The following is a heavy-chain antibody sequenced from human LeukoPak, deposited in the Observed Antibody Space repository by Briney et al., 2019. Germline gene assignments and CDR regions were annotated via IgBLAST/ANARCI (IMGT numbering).Heavy chain of an antibody. J-gene: IGHJ3*02. Sequence: SETLSLTCAVYGGSFSGYYWSWIRQPPGKGLEWIGEINHSGSTNYNPSLKSRVTISVDTSKNQFSLKLSSVTAADTAVYYCASATLYYDYVWGPTRDAFDIWGQGTMVTVPS. CDR2: INHSGST. CDR1: GGSFSGYY. CDR3: ASATLYYDYVWGPTRDAFDI. D-gene: IGHD3-16*01. V-gene: IGHV4-34*01.